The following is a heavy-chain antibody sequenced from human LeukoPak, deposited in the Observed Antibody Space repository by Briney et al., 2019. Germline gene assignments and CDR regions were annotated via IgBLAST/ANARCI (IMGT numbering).Heavy chain of an antibody. Sequence: GGSLRLSCATSGFTFSSNWMSWVPHAPGRGLEWVANINPDGGAKYYAASVKGRFTVSRDNAKDSLYLQMNSLRVEDTAVYYCARANNSSWHNWGQGTLVTVSS. D-gene: IGHD6-13*01. CDR3: ARANNSSWHN. CDR2: INPDGGAK. V-gene: IGHV3-7*01. CDR1: GFTFSSNW. J-gene: IGHJ4*02.